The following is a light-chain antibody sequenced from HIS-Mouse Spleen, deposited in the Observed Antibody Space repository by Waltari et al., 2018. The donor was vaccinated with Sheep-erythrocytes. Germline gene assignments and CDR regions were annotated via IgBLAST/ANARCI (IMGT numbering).Light chain of an antibody. J-gene: IGLJ1*01. CDR1: SSDVGGYHY. CDR3: CSYAGSYNHV. Sequence: QSALTQPRSVSGSPVQAVPISCTGTSSDVGGYHYVSRYQQHPGKAPKLMIYDVSKRPSGVPDRFSGSKSGNTASLTISGLQAEDEADYYCCSYAGSYNHVFATGTKVTVL. CDR2: DVS. V-gene: IGLV2-11*01.